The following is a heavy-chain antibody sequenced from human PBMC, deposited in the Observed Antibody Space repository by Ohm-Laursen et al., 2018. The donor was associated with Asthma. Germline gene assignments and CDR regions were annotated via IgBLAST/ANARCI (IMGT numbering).Heavy chain of an antibody. V-gene: IGHV1-18*04. Sequence: GASVKVSCKASGYTFTSYGISWVRQAPGQGLEWMGWISAYNGNTNYAQKLQGRVTMTTDTSTSTAYMELRSLRSDDTAVYYCARDPLYYYDSSGSKNWFDPWGQGTLVTVSS. CDR2: ISAYNGNT. J-gene: IGHJ5*02. D-gene: IGHD3-22*01. CDR1: GYTFTSYG. CDR3: ARDPLYYYDSSGSKNWFDP.